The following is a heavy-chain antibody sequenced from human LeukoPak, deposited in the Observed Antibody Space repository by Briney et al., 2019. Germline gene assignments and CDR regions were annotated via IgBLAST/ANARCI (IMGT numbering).Heavy chain of an antibody. V-gene: IGHV3-9*01. Sequence: PGGSLRLSCAASGFTFDDYAMPWVRQAPGKGLEWVSGISWNSGSIGYADSVKGRFTISRDNAKNSLYLQMNSLRAEDTALYYCAKDWAATVRGTDYWGQGTLVTVSP. CDR1: GFTFDDYA. CDR3: AKDWAATVRGTDY. D-gene: IGHD4-17*01. CDR2: ISWNSGSI. J-gene: IGHJ4*02.